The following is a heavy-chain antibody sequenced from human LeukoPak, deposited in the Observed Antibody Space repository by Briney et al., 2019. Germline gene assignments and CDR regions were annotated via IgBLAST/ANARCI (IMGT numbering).Heavy chain of an antibody. V-gene: IGHV4-34*01. J-gene: IGHJ4*02. CDR3: ARASFKYGSGSYFDY. D-gene: IGHD3-10*01. Sequence: SETLSLTCAVYGGSFSGYYWSWIRQPPGKGLEWIGEINHSGSTNYNPSLKSRVTISVDTSKNQFSLKLSSVTAADTAVYYCARASFKYGSGSYFDYWGQGTLVTVSS. CDR1: GGSFSGYY. CDR2: INHSGST.